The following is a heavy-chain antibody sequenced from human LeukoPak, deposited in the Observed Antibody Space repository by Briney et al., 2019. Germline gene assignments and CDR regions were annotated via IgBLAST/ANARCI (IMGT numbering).Heavy chain of an antibody. CDR3: VPLNWNPPGDFDR. CDR1: GFTFSRYG. D-gene: IGHD1-20*01. CDR2: TPYDGSNE. Sequence: GGSLRLSCAASGFTFSRYGMHWVRQAPGKGLEWVAVTPYDGSNEHYADSVKGRFTISRDNSKNALYLQMNSLRVEDTAVYYCVPLNWNPPGDFDRWGQGTLVTVSS. V-gene: IGHV3-30*03. J-gene: IGHJ4*02.